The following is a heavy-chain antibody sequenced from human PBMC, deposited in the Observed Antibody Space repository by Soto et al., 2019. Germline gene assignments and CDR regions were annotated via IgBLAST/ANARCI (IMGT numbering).Heavy chain of an antibody. CDR3: ARAAAYGDYVWGGYGMDV. CDR2: IYYSGST. CDR1: GGSISSYY. Sequence: PSETLSLTCTVSGGSISSYYWSCIRQPPGKGLEWIGYIYYSGSTNYNPSLKSRVTISVDTSKNQFSLKLSSVTAADTAVYYCARAAAYGDYVWGGYGMDVWGQGTTVTVSS. V-gene: IGHV4-59*01. J-gene: IGHJ6*02. D-gene: IGHD4-17*01.